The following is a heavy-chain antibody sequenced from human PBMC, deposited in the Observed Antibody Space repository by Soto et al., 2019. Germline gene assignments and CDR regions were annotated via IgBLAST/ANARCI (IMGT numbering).Heavy chain of an antibody. CDR3: TRDAISMVRGTDNWFDP. Sequence: GESLKISCAASGFTFNNYAMSWVRQAPWKGLEWVSAISGNGISTYYADSVRGRFTISRDNSENTLFLQMNRLRADDTAVYYCTRDAISMVRGTDNWFDPWGQGPLVTVSS. CDR1: GFTFNNYA. D-gene: IGHD3-10*01. J-gene: IGHJ5*02. V-gene: IGHV3-23*01. CDR2: ISGNGIST.